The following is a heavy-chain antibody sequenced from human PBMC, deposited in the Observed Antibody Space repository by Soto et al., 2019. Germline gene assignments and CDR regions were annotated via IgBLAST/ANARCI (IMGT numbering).Heavy chain of an antibody. CDR3: ARDRFKPRSTFEL. Sequence: SETLSLTCNVSGASVISHNHYWSWIRQPPGKGLEWIGHIYFSGVTKYNPSLESRVTISVDLSKNQFSLRVISLTAADTAIYYCARDRFKPRSTFELWGQGTLVTSPQ. D-gene: IGHD3-9*01. J-gene: IGHJ4*02. CDR1: GASVISHNHY. V-gene: IGHV4-61*01. CDR2: IYFSGVT.